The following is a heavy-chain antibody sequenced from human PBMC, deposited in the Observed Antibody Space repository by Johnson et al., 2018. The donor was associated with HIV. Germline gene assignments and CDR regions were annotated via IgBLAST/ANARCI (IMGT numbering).Heavy chain of an antibody. D-gene: IGHD3-3*01. CDR1: GFSFIDYA. CDR3: ARDRRDDFWSGYSHGFDI. CDR2: ISGGEDDT. V-gene: IGHV3-23*04. Sequence: EVQLVESGGGLVRPGGSLRLSCVASGFSFIDYAMIWVRQAPGKGLEWVSFISGGEDDTYYADSVKGRFTISRDNSKKTLYLQMNSLRAEDTAVYYCARDRRDDFWSGYSHGFDIWGQGTMVTVSS. J-gene: IGHJ3*02.